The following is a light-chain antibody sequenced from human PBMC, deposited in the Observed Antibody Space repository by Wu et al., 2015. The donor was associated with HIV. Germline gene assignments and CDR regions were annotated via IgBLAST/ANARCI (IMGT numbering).Light chain of an antibody. CDR1: QGISSY. CDR2: AAS. J-gene: IGKJ1*01. Sequence: IQLTQSPSSLSASVGDRVTITCRASQGISSYLAWYQQKSGKAPKLLIYAASTLQSGVPSRFSGSGSGTDFTLTISSLQPEDFATYYCQQLNSYPRTFGQGTKVEIK. V-gene: IGKV1-9*01. CDR3: QQLNSYPRT.